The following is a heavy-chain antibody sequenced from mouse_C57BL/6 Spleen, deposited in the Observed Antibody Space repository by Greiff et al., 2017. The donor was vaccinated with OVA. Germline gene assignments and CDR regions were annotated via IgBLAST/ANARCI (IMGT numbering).Heavy chain of an antibody. V-gene: IGHV5-17*01. D-gene: IGHD2-4*01. CDR1: GFTFSDYG. CDR2: ISSGSSTI. CDR3: ARDDYDDWFAY. Sequence: EVKLMESGGGLVKPGGSLKLSCAASGFTFSDYGMHWVRQAPEKGLEWVAYISSGSSTIYYADTVKGRFTISRDNAKNTLFLQMTSLRSEDTAMYYCARDDYDDWFAYWGQGTLVTVSA. J-gene: IGHJ3*01.